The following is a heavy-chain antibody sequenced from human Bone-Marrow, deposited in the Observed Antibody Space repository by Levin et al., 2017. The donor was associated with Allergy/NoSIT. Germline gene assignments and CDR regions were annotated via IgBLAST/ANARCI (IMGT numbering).Heavy chain of an antibody. CDR3: AREDRVGSTIEAFDL. CDR1: GASISNYY. D-gene: IGHD1-26*01. J-gene: IGHJ3*01. CDR2: IYHTGST. V-gene: IGHV4-59*12. Sequence: SETLSLTCTVSGASISNYYWSWIRQPPGKGLEWIGYIYHTGSTNYSPSLKSRVTISVDTSKYQFSLKLSSVTAADTAVYYCAREDRVGSTIEAFDLWGQGTMVTVSS.